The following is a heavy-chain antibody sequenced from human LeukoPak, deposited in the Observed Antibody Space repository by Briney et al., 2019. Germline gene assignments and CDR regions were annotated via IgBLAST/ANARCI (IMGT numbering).Heavy chain of an antibody. CDR2: IHYSGST. CDR3: ARNQWLAYDAFDI. J-gene: IGHJ3*02. D-gene: IGHD6-19*01. CDR1: GASISSYY. Sequence: SETLSLTCTVSGASISSYYWSWIRQPPGKGLEWIGYIHYSGSTSYNPSLKSRVTISVDTSKNQFSLKLRSVTAADTAVYYCARNQWLAYDAFDIWGQGTMVTVSS. V-gene: IGHV4-59*01.